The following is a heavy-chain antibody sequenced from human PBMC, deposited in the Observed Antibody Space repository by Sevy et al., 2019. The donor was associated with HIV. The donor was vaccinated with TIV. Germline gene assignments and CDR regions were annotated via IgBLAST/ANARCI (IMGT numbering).Heavy chain of an antibody. V-gene: IGHV3-30*02. Sequence: GGSLRLSCTASGCTFSNFGMHWVRQVPGKGLEWVTFIRYDGSDKYYAASVKGRFTISGDDSKNTLYLQMDSLRAEDTAIYYCAKDLAGPGRRYFDYWGQGTMVTVSS. CDR1: GCTFSNFG. J-gene: IGHJ4*02. CDR2: IRYDGSDK. D-gene: IGHD6-13*01. CDR3: AKDLAGPGRRYFDY.